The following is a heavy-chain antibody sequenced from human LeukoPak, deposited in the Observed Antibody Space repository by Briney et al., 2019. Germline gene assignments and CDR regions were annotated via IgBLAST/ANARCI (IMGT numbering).Heavy chain of an antibody. CDR1: GYTFTSYG. CDR2: ISAYNGNT. J-gene: IGHJ6*02. V-gene: IGHV1-18*01. Sequence: ASVKVSCKASGYTFTSYGISWVRQAPGQGLEWMGWISAYNGNTNYAQKLQGRVTMTTDTSTSTAYMELRSLRSDDTAVYYCARGNFRLQYPYCYYGMDVWGQGTTVTVSS. D-gene: IGHD4-11*01. CDR3: ARGNFRLQYPYCYYGMDV.